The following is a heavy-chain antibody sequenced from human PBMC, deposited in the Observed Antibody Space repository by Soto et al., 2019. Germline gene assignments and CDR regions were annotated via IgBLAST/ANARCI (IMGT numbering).Heavy chain of an antibody. D-gene: IGHD3-22*01. V-gene: IGHV3-30*18. CDR2: ISYDGSNK. Sequence: QVQLVESGGGVVQPGRSLRLSCAASGFTFSSYGMHWVRQAPGKGLEWVAVISYDGSNKYYADSVKGRFTISRDNSKNTLYLQMNSLRAEDTAVYYCAKEYYYDSSGYGHWFDPWGQGTLVIVSS. CDR3: AKEYYYDSSGYGHWFDP. CDR1: GFTFSSYG. J-gene: IGHJ5*02.